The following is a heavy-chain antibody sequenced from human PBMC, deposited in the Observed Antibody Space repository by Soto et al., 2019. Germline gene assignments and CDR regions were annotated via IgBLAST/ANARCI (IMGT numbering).Heavy chain of an antibody. Sequence: QVQLRQWGAGLLKPSETLSLTCVVSGGSFTDYKWTWIPQSPEKGLEWIGDIRHNGATDSKPSLRSRLTMSLDTSKNQCSLHLSSVTSADTAVYFCAGGTDYGDYDAWCQGTLVTVSS. D-gene: IGHD4-17*01. CDR1: GGSFTDYK. CDR3: AGGTDYGDYDA. V-gene: IGHV4-34*01. CDR2: IRHNGAT. J-gene: IGHJ5*02.